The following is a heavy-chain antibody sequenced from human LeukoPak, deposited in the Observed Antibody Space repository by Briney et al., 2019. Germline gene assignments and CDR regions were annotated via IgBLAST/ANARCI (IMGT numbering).Heavy chain of an antibody. CDR1: GFTFNTFN. Sequence: GGSLRLSCAASGFTFNTFNMNWVRQAPGKGLEWVLSITSGGDYIYYADSVKGRFTTSRDNAKNSLSLQLNSLRVEDTAVYYCARGHYDVLAASYKWTPDYWGQGTLVTVSS. J-gene: IGHJ4*02. D-gene: IGHD3-9*01. V-gene: IGHV3-21*01. CDR2: ITSGGDYI. CDR3: ARGHYDVLAASYKWTPDY.